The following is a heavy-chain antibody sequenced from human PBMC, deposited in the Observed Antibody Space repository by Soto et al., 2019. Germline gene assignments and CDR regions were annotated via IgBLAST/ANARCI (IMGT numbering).Heavy chain of an antibody. CDR1: GASISSYY. Sequence: PSETLSLTCTVSGASISSYYWNWIRQSPGKGLEWIGCIYYSGSTTYNPSLKSRVTISVDTSKSQFSLKLNSVTAADTAVYYCARALYGSGAYGGFDSWGQGTLVTVSS. V-gene: IGHV4-59*01. CDR3: ARALYGSGAYGGFDS. J-gene: IGHJ5*01. CDR2: IYYSGST. D-gene: IGHD3-10*01.